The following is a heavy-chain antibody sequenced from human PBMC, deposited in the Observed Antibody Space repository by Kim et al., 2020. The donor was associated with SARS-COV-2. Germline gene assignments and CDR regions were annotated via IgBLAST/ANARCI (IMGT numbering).Heavy chain of an antibody. D-gene: IGHD6-19*01. J-gene: IGHJ4*02. V-gene: IGHV4-59*01. CDR2: IYYRGST. CDR1: GGSISSYY. CDR3: ARVTPYYRSGWYLSD. Sequence: SETLSLTCTVSGGSISSYYWSWIRQPPGKGLEWIGYIYYRGSTNYNPSLKSRVTISVDTSKNQFSLKLSSVTAADTAVYYCARVTPYYRSGWYLSDWGQGTLVTLSS.